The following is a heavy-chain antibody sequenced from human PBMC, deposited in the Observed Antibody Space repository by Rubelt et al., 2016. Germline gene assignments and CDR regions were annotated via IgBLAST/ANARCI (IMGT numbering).Heavy chain of an antibody. V-gene: IGHV3-30*03. Sequence: VQLLESGGGLVQPGGSLRLSCAASGFTFSSYSMKWVRQAPGEVLEWGAVISYDGSNKYYADSVKGRFTISRDNSKNTLYLQMNSLRAEDTAVYYCAREITPADLDWGQGTLVTVSS. CDR3: AREITPADLD. J-gene: IGHJ4*02. CDR2: ISYDGSNK. D-gene: IGHD2-2*01. CDR1: GFTFSSYS.